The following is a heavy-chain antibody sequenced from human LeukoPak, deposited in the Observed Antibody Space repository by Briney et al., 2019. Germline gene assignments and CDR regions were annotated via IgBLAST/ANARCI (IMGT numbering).Heavy chain of an antibody. CDR3: ARGVGVSGTDFDY. CDR1: GGSISSYY. J-gene: IGHJ4*02. D-gene: IGHD1-1*01. CDR2: IYYSGST. V-gene: IGHV4-59*01. Sequence: PSETLSLTCTVSGGSISSYYWSWTRHPPGKGLEWIGYIYYSGSTNYNPSLKSRVTISVDTSKNQFSLKLSSVTAADTAVYYCARGVGVSGTDFDYWGQGTLVTVSS.